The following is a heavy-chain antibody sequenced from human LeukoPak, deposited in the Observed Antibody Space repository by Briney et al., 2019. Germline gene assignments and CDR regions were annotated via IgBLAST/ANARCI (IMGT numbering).Heavy chain of an antibody. CDR1: GYTFTNYG. J-gene: IGHJ4*02. Sequence: ASVKVSCKASGYTFTNYGISWVRQAPGQGLEWMGWISAYNANTNYAQKLQGRVTMTRDTSTNTAYMELRSLRSDDTALYYCARAHNVKYCSSTSCYTGVDYWGQGTLVTVSS. CDR3: ARAHNVKYCSSTSCYTGVDY. D-gene: IGHD2-2*02. CDR2: ISAYNANT. V-gene: IGHV1-18*01.